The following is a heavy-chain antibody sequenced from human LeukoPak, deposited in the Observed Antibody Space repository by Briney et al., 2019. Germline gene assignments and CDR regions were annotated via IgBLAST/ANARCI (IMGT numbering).Heavy chain of an antibody. V-gene: IGHV4-39*01. J-gene: IGHJ5*02. CDR2: IYYSGST. CDR1: GGSISSSSYY. D-gene: IGHD2-2*01. Sequence: PSETLSLTCTVSGGSISSSSYYWGWIRQPPGKGLEWIGSIYYSGSTYYSPSLKSRVTISVDTSKNQFSLKLSSVTAADTAVYYCARAGAYCSSTSCLGIWFDPWGQGTLVTVSS. CDR3: ARAGAYCSSTSCLGIWFDP.